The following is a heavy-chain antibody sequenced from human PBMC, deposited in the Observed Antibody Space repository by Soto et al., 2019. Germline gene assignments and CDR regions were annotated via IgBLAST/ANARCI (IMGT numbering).Heavy chain of an antibody. V-gene: IGHV4-38-2*02. CDR3: ARDVSGVAGSDAFDI. CDR2: IYHSGST. D-gene: IGHD6-19*01. CDR1: CYSISSGYY. J-gene: IGHJ3*02. Sequence: SETLSLTCAVSCYSISSGYYWGWIRQPPGKGLEWIGSIYHSGSTYYNPSLKSRVTISVDTSKNQFSLKLSSVTAADTAVYYCARDVSGVAGSDAFDIWGQGTMVTVSS.